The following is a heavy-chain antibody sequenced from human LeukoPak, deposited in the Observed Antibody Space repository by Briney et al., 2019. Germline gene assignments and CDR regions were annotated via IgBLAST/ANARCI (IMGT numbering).Heavy chain of an antibody. CDR3: ARGTLYSYGQYYYFDY. D-gene: IGHD5-18*01. V-gene: IGHV3-53*05. J-gene: IGHJ4*02. Sequence: PGGSLRLSCAASGFTVSSNYMSWVRQAPGKGLEWVSVIYSGASTYYADSVKGRFTISRDNSKNTLYLQMNSLRAEDTAVYYCARGTLYSYGQYYYFDYWGQGTLVTVSS. CDR1: GFTVSSNY. CDR2: IYSGAST.